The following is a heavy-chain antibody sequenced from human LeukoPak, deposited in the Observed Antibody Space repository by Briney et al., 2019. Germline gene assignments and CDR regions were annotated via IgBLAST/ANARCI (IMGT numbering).Heavy chain of an antibody. J-gene: IGHJ4*02. CDR3: TTRVPIVGLDH. CDR1: GYTLTELS. CDR2: FDPEHGET. Sequence: ASVKVSCKVSGYTLTELSMHWVRQAPGKGLEWMGGFDPEHGETTYAQKFQGRVTMTEDTSTDTAYMELSSLRSEDTAVYYCTTRVPIVGLDHWGQGTLITVSS. V-gene: IGHV1-24*01. D-gene: IGHD1-26*01.